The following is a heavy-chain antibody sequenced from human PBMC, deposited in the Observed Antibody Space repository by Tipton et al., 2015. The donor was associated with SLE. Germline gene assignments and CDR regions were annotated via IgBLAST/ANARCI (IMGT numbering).Heavy chain of an antibody. D-gene: IGHD2-15*01. CDR1: GFTFSSYA. J-gene: IGHJ3*02. V-gene: IGHV3-30*04. CDR3: AARILPERWAFDI. CDR2: ISYDGSNK. Sequence: QLVQSGGGVVQPGRSLRLSCAASGFTFSSYAMHWVRQAPGKGLEWVAVISYDGSNKYYADSVKGRFTISRDNSKNTLYLQMNSLRAEDTAVYYCAARILPERWAFDIGGQGTMVTVSS.